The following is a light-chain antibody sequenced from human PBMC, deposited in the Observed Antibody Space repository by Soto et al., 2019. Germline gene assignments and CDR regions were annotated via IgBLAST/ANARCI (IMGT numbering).Light chain of an antibody. CDR1: QVTSRY. CDR3: QQYSTSPIS. CDR2: GAS. Sequence: SPGTLSLSPVEKATLSCRASQVTSRYLSWYQQRPGQAPRLLIYGASRRATGIPDRFSGSGSGTDFTLTISRLEPEDFALYYCQQYSTSPISFGHGTRLEIK. V-gene: IGKV3-20*01. J-gene: IGKJ5*01.